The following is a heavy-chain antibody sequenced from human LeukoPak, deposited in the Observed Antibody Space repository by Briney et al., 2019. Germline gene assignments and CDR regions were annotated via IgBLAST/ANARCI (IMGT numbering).Heavy chain of an antibody. CDR3: ATQGTSEPRLNRNWFDP. V-gene: IGHV4-30-4*07. CDR2: IHDSGST. Sequence: SETLSLTCVVSGDSISSGGYSWSWIRQTPGKGLEWIAYIHDSGSTYNNPSLKSRLSISIDTSKNHFSLKLRSVTAADTAVYYCATQGTSEPRLNRNWFDPWGQGTLVTVSS. J-gene: IGHJ5*02. D-gene: IGHD1-14*01. CDR1: GDSISSGGYS.